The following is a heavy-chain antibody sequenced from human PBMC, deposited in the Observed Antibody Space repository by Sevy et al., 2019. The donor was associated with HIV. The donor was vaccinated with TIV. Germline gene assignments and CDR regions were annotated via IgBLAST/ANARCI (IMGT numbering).Heavy chain of an antibody. CDR1: VFTFNSHG. CDR3: VKDPLISLGADLFDY. CDR2: IQYDGGNK. V-gene: IGHV3-30*02. D-gene: IGHD7-27*01. J-gene: IGHJ4*02. Sequence: GGSLRLSCATSVFTFNSHGMHWVRQAPGKGLEWVSFIQYDGGNKNYADSVKGRFTISPDNSKNTLYLQLSSLRTEDTALYYCVKDPLISLGADLFDYWGQGTLVTVSS.